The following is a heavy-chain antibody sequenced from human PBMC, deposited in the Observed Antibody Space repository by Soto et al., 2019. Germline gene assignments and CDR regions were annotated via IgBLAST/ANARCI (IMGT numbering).Heavy chain of an antibody. CDR2: IKSKARGGTI. CDR3: TTVLVGSASFDY. V-gene: IGHV3-15*07. CDR1: GFAFNNAW. D-gene: IGHD1-26*01. J-gene: IGHJ4*02. Sequence: EVQLVESGGALVKPGGSLRLSCAASGFAFNNAWMNWVRQAPGKGLEWVGRIKSKARGGTIDYAAPVKGSFTISRDDSQNTLYLQMSGMKAEDTAVYYCTTVLVGSASFDYWGQGTLVTVSS.